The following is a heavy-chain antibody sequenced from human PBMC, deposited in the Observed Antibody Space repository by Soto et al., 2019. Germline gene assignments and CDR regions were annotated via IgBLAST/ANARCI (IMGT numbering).Heavy chain of an antibody. CDR1: GFTFNDYA. Sequence: EVQLVESGGGLVQPGRSLRLSCAASGFTFNDYAMHWVQQAPGKGLEWVSGINWNSGNIGYADSIKGRLTISRDNAKNSRYLQMNSLRTEDTALYYSAKDIWNYGSMDVWGNGTTVSVSS. CDR2: INWNSGNI. CDR3: AKDIWNYGSMDV. D-gene: IGHD1-7*01. V-gene: IGHV3-9*01. J-gene: IGHJ6*03.